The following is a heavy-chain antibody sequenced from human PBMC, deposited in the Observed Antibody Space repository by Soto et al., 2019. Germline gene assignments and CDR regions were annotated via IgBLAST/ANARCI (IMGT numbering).Heavy chain of an antibody. V-gene: IGHV3-11*01. CDR3: ARLPFPWGWFDP. J-gene: IGHJ5*02. D-gene: IGHD3-16*01. CDR2: ISGSGRTR. Sequence: QVQLVESGGGLVKPGGSLRLSCAASGIVFSDYMSWVRQAPGKGLEWLSYISGSGRTRYSADSVKGRFTISRDNATNSLYLQMHNVRAEDAAVYYCARLPFPWGWFDPWGQGTLVTVSS. CDR1: GIVFSDY.